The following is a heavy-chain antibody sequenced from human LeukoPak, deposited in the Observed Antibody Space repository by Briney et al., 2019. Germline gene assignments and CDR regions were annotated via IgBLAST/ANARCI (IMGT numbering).Heavy chain of an antibody. CDR2: IYYSGST. Sequence: SETLSLTCTVSGGSISSYYWSWIRQPPGKGLEWIGYIYYSGSTNYNPSLKSRVTISVDTSRNQFSLKLSSVTAADTAVYYCASGYYDSSGYESGFDYWGQGTLVTVSS. CDR1: GGSISSYY. CDR3: ASGYYDSSGYESGFDY. V-gene: IGHV4-59*12. D-gene: IGHD3-22*01. J-gene: IGHJ4*02.